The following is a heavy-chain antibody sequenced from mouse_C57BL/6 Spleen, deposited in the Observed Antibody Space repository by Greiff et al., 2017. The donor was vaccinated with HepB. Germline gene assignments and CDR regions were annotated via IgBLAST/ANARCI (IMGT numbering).Heavy chain of an antibody. V-gene: IGHV1-36*01. CDR1: GFTFTDYY. CDR2: VYPYTGGT. CDR3: ARDYDGSSYGYWYFDV. Sequence: EVQLQQSGPVLVKPGPSVKISCKASGFTFTDYYMHWVKQSHGKSLEWIGLVYPYTGGTSYNQKFKGKATVTVDTSSSTAYMELNSLTSEDSAVYYCARDYDGSSYGYWYFDVWGTGTTVTVSS. D-gene: IGHD1-1*01. J-gene: IGHJ1*03.